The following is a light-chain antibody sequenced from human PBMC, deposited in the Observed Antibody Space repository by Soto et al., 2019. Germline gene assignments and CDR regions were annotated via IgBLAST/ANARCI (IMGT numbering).Light chain of an antibody. CDR1: SSDVGAYDF. V-gene: IGLV2-14*03. CDR3: SSHTTSNTRV. J-gene: IGLJ1*01. Sequence: QSVLTQPASVSGSPGQWIAISCTGTSSDVGAYDFVSWYQQHPDKAPKLLIYEVSNRPSGVSDLFSGSKSVNTPTLTISRLQVEDEADYYCSSHTTSNTRVFGTGTKVTVL. CDR2: EVS.